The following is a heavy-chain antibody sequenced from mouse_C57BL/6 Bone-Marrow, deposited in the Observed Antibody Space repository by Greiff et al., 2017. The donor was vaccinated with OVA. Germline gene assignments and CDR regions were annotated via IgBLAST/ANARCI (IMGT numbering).Heavy chain of an antibody. J-gene: IGHJ4*01. D-gene: IGHD1-1*01. CDR1: GYTFTSYW. CDR2: IYPGSGST. V-gene: IGHV1-55*01. Sequence: QVQLQQSGAELARPGASVKLSCKASGYTFTSYWITWVKQRPGQGLEWIGDIYPGSGSTNYNEKFKSKATLTVDTSSSTAYMQLSSLTSEDSAVYYCARKLLRSAMDYWGQGTSVTVSS. CDR3: ARKLLRSAMDY.